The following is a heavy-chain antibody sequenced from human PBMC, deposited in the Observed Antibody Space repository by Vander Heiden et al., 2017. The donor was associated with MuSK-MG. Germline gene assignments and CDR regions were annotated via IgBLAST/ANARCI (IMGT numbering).Heavy chain of an antibody. CDR1: GATFSSYA. CDR3: ARDVRRDGYDHDAFDI. D-gene: IGHD5-12*01. V-gene: IGHV1-69*06. J-gene: IGHJ3*02. CDR2: IIPIFGTA. Sequence: VQLVPSGADVKKPGSSVKVSCKASGATFSSYAISWVRQAPGQGLEWMGGIIPIFGTANYAQSGQGRVTITADKSTSTAYMELSSLRSQHTAVYYCARDVRRDGYDHDAFDIWGRVTMGTVSS.